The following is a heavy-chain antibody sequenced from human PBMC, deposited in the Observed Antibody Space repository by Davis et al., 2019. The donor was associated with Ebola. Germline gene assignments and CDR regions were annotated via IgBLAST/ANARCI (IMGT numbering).Heavy chain of an antibody. CDR2: IYPGDSDT. D-gene: IGHD3-10*01. CDR1: GYSFINFW. V-gene: IGHV5-51*01. J-gene: IGHJ4*02. CDR3: TTDGGGYMGFRD. Sequence: GESLKISCNSSGYSFINFWIGWVRQMPGKGLEWMGIIYPGDSDTRYSPSFQGQVTISADRSISTAYLQWNSLKATDTAMYYCTTDGGGYMGFRDWGQGTLVTVSS.